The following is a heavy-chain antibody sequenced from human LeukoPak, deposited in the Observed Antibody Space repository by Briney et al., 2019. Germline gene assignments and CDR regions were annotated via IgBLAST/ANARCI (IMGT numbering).Heavy chain of an antibody. CDR1: GGSISSGGYY. J-gene: IGHJ5*02. Sequence: SETLSFTCTVSGGSISSGGYYWSWIRQHPGKGLEWIGYIYYSGSTYYNPSLKSRVTISVDTSKNQFSLKLSSVTAADTAVYYCAREEEQLSSNWFDPWGQGTLVTVSS. V-gene: IGHV4-31*03. CDR3: AREEEQLSSNWFDP. CDR2: IYYSGST. D-gene: IGHD6-6*01.